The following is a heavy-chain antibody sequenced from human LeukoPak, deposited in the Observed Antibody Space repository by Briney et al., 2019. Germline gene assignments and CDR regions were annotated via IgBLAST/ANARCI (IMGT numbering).Heavy chain of an antibody. CDR1: GGSISSGGYY. D-gene: IGHD4-17*01. J-gene: IGHJ4*02. CDR2: IYYSGST. V-gene: IGHV4-31*03. Sequence: SETLSLTCTVSGGSISSGGYYWSWIRQHPGKGLEWIGYIYYSGSTYYNPSLKSRVTISVDTSKNQFSLKLSSVTAADTAVYYCASHSDDYGDYGYFDYWGQGTLVTVSS. CDR3: ASHSDDYGDYGYFDY.